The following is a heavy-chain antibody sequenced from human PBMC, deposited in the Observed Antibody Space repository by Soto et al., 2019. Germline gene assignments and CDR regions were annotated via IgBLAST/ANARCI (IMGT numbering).Heavy chain of an antibody. Sequence: SETLSLTCAVYGGSFSGYYWSWIRQPPGKGLEWIGEINHSGSTNYNPSLKSRVTISVDTSKNQFSLKLSSVTAADTAVYYCARAPFYDILTGYADYYYMDVWGKGTTVTVSS. J-gene: IGHJ6*03. D-gene: IGHD3-9*01. V-gene: IGHV4-34*01. CDR3: ARAPFYDILTGYADYYYMDV. CDR1: GGSFSGYY. CDR2: INHSGST.